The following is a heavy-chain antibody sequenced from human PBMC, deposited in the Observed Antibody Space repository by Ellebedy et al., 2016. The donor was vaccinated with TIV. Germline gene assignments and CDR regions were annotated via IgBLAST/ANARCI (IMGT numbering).Heavy chain of an antibody. J-gene: IGHJ6*02. CDR1: GFTFDDYA. D-gene: IGHD2-15*01. V-gene: IGHV3-9*01. CDR3: ASDCSGGSCPTV. CDR2: ISWNSGSI. Sequence: SLKISXAASGFTFDDYAMHWVRQAPGKGLEWVSGISWNSGSIGYADSVKGRFTISRDNAKNSLYLQMNSLRAEDTAVYYCASDCSGGSCPTVWGQGTTVTVSS.